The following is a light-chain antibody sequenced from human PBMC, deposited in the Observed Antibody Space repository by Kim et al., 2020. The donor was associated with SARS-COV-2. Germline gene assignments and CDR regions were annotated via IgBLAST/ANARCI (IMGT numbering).Light chain of an antibody. CDR2: WAS. CDR1: QNLLYSSNNKNY. V-gene: IGKV4-1*01. CDR3: QQHYTSLT. Sequence: DIVMTQSPDSLAVSLGEGATINCKSSQNLLYSSNNKNYLAWYQQKPGQPPRLLIYWASTRESGVPDRFSGSGSGTDFTLTISSLQAEDVAVYYCQQHYTSLTFGGGTKVDIK. J-gene: IGKJ4*01.